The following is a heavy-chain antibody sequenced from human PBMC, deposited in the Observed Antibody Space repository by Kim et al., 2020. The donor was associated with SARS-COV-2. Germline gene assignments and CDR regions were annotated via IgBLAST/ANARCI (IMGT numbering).Heavy chain of an antibody. CDR3: ARWGGYYYGSGRSY. CDR1: GFTFSSYA. V-gene: IGHV3-30-3*01. CDR2: ISYDGSNK. J-gene: IGHJ4*02. D-gene: IGHD3-10*01. Sequence: GVSLRLSCAASGFTFSSYAMHWVRQAPGKGLEWVAVISYDGSNKYYADSVKGRFTISRDNSKNTLYLQMNSLRAEDTAVYYCARWGGYYYGSGRSYWGQGTLVTVSS.